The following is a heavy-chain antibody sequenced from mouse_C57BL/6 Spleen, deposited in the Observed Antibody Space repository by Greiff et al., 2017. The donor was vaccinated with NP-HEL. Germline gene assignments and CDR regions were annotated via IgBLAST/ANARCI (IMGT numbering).Heavy chain of an antibody. J-gene: IGHJ1*03. D-gene: IGHD1-1*01. Sequence: EVKLMESGPELVKPGASVKISCKASGYSFTDYNMNWVKQSNGKSLEWIGVINPNYGTTSYNQKFKGKATLTVDQSSSTAYMQLNSLTSEDSAVYYCARSHYYYGSRNWYFDVWGTGTTVTVSS. V-gene: IGHV1-39*01. CDR1: GYSFTDYN. CDR2: INPNYGTT. CDR3: ARSHYYYGSRNWYFDV.